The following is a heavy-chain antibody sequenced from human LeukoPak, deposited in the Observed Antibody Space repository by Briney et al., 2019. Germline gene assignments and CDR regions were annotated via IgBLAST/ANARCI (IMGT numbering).Heavy chain of an antibody. Sequence: SETLSLTCAVYGGSFSGYYWSWIRQPPGKGLEWIGEINHSGSTNYNPSLKSRVTISVDTSKNQFSLKLSSVTAADTAVYYCARGNGYYYNYWGQGTLVTVSS. CDR1: GGSFSGYY. D-gene: IGHD3-22*01. V-gene: IGHV4-34*01. CDR3: ARGNGYYYNY. J-gene: IGHJ4*02. CDR2: INHSGST.